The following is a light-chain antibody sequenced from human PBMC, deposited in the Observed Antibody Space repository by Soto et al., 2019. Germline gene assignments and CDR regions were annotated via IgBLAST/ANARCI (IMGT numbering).Light chain of an antibody. CDR3: QQSYSTPIT. CDR2: DAS. J-gene: IGKJ5*01. CDR1: QSISSW. V-gene: IGKV1-5*01. Sequence: IQMTQSPSTLSASVGDRVTIPCRASQSISSWLAWYQQKPGKAPKLLIYDASSLESGVPSRFSGSGSGTDFTLTISSLQPEDFATYYCQQSYSTPITFGQGTRLEIK.